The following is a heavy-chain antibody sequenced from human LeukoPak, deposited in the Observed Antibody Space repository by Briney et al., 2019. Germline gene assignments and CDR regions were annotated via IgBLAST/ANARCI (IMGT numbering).Heavy chain of an antibody. CDR1: GFTFSSYG. CDR2: IWYGGSNK. D-gene: IGHD6-13*01. V-gene: IGHV3-33*08. CDR3: AQNIAAAGEYYFDY. Sequence: PGRSLRLSCAASGFTFSSYGMHWVRQAPGKGLEWVAVIWYGGSNKYYADSVKGRFTISRDNSKNTLYLQMNSLRAEDTAVYYCAQNIAAAGEYYFDYWGQGTLVTVSS. J-gene: IGHJ4*02.